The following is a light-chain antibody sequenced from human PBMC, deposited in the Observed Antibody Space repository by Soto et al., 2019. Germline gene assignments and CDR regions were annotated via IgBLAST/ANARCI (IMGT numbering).Light chain of an antibody. CDR1: QSVSNY. J-gene: IGKJ5*01. Sequence: IVLTQSPATLALSPGERVTLSCRASQSVSNYLAWYQQKPGQAPRLLIYVSSNRATGIPARFSGSGSGTDFTLTNSSLEPEDFAVYYCQQRNSWPVTFGQGTRLEIK. CDR2: VSS. CDR3: QQRNSWPVT. V-gene: IGKV3-11*01.